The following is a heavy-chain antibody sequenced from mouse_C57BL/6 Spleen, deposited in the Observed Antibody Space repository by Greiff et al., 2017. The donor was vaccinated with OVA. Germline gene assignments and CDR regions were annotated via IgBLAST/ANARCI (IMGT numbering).Heavy chain of an antibody. D-gene: IGHD1-3*01. V-gene: IGHV1-64*01. CDR1: GYTFTSYW. J-gene: IGHJ2*01. CDR3: ARTHFGDYFDY. Sequence: QVQLQQPGAELVKPGASVQLSCKASGYTFTSYWMHWVKQRPGQGLEWIGMIHPNSGSTNYNEKFKSKATLTVDKSSSTAYMQLSSLTSEDSAVYYCARTHFGDYFDYWGQGTTLTVSS. CDR2: IHPNSGST.